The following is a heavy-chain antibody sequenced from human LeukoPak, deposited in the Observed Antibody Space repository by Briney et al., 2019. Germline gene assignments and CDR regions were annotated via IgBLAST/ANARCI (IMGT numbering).Heavy chain of an antibody. V-gene: IGHV3-7*04. D-gene: IGHD2-15*01. J-gene: IGHJ4*02. Sequence: GGSLRLSCAASGFTFSSYWMSWVRQAPGKGLEWVANIKQDGSEKYYVDSVKGRFTISRDNAKNSLYLQMNSLRPDDTAIYYCARAPGNCSGGNCFRFDYWGQGTLVTVSS. CDR1: GFTFSSYW. CDR2: IKQDGSEK. CDR3: ARAPGNCSGGNCFRFDY.